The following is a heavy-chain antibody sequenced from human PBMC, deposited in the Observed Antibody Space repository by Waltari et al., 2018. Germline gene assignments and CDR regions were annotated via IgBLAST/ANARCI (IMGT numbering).Heavy chain of an antibody. CDR1: GGTFSSYA. CDR3: ARHLPYCSGGSCYGEGDY. D-gene: IGHD2-15*01. J-gene: IGHJ4*02. CDR2: IIPIFGTA. Sequence: QVQLVQSGAEVKKPGSSVKVSCKASGGTFSSYAISWVRQAPGQGLEWMGRIIPIFGTANYAQKFQGRVTITADKSTSTAYMELSRLRSDDTAVYYCARHLPYCSGGSCYGEGDYWGQGTLVTVSS. V-gene: IGHV1-69*08.